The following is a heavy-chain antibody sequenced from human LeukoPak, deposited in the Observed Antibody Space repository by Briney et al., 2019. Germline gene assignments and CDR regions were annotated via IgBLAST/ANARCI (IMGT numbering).Heavy chain of an antibody. CDR2: ISAYNGNT. Sequence: GSSVKVSCKASGYTFTSYDINWVRQATGQGLEWMGWISAYNGNTHYAQKVHDRVTMTTDTSTSTAYMELRRLRSDDTAVYYCAREGGPTGGAQDYWGQGTLVTVSS. J-gene: IGHJ4*02. V-gene: IGHV1-18*01. D-gene: IGHD1-1*01. CDR1: GYTFTSYD. CDR3: AREGGPTGGAQDY.